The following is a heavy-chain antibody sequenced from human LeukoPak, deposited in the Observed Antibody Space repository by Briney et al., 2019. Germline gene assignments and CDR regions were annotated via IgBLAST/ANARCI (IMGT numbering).Heavy chain of an antibody. Sequence: SETLSLTCTVSGGSISSYYWSWIRQPPGKGLEWIGHIYYSGSTNYNPSLKSRVTISVDTSKNQFSLKLSSVTAADTAVYYCARVPQLGNPVHWYFDLWGRGTLVTVSS. CDR3: ARVPQLGNPVHWYFDL. J-gene: IGHJ2*01. CDR2: IYYSGST. CDR1: GGSISSYY. V-gene: IGHV4-59*01. D-gene: IGHD7-27*01.